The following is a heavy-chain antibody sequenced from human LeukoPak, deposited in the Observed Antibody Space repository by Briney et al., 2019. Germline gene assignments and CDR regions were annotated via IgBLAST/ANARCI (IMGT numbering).Heavy chain of an antibody. Sequence: GGSLRLSCAASGFTFSSYGMHWVRQAPGKGLEWVAFIRYDGSNKYYADSVKGRFTISRDNSKNTLYLQMNSLRAEDTAVYYCAKDGQFGSSSNNDYWGQGTLVTVSS. CDR2: IRYDGSNK. CDR3: AKDGQFGSSSNNDY. CDR1: GFTFSSYG. D-gene: IGHD6-6*01. J-gene: IGHJ4*02. V-gene: IGHV3-30*02.